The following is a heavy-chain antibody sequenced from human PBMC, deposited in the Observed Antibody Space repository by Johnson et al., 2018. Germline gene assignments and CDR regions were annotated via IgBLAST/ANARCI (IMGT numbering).Heavy chain of an antibody. Sequence: VQLVESGGGLVKPGGSLRLSCGASGFTFSDYFMSWIRQAPGKGLEWVSAISGSGGSTYYADSVKGRFTISRDNSKNTLYLQMNSLRAEDTAVYYCAKCYGDYVYYYYGMDVWGQGTTVTVSS. CDR1: GFTFSDYF. J-gene: IGHJ6*02. CDR2: ISGSGGST. V-gene: IGHV3-23*04. D-gene: IGHD4-17*01. CDR3: AKCYGDYVYYYYGMDV.